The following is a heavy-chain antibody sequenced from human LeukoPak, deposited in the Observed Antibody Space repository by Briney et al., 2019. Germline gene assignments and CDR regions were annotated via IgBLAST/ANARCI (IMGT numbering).Heavy chain of an antibody. Sequence: QTLSLTCAISGNSVSSNSAAWYWVRQSPSRGLEWLGGTYYRSKWYNEFAASVKGRITINPDTSKNQFSLHLNSVTPDDTAVYYCARGGLWAFDLWGQGTMVTVSS. V-gene: IGHV6-1*01. CDR1: GNSVSSNSAA. J-gene: IGHJ3*01. CDR3: ARGGLWAFDL. CDR2: TYYRSKWYN.